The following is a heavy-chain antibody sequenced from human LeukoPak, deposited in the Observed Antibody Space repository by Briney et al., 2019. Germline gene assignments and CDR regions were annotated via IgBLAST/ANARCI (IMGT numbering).Heavy chain of an antibody. V-gene: IGHV1-69*02. Sequence: SVTVSCKPSGDTFTSHIFSWVRPAPGQGLEWMGRIIPVLNIPNYSQQFQGRVTITADKSTDTVYMALSNLTSADTAIYFCARAMTGRQLDVWGQGTAVAVSS. J-gene: IGHJ6*02. CDR2: IIPVLNIP. CDR3: ARAMTGRQLDV. CDR1: GDTFTSHI. D-gene: IGHD3-9*01.